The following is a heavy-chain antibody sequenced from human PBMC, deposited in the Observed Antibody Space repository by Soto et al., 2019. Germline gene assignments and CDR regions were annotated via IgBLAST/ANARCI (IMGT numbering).Heavy chain of an antibody. Sequence: EVQLLESGGGFVQPGGSLRLSCAASGFTFTNYALSWVRQAPGKGLELVSTIGGGSGSTSYADSVKGRFSSSRENSKNTLLLHMSSLRAEDTALCYCATRMDSTSWYYFVVWGPGALVTVSS. J-gene: IGHJ4*02. CDR2: IGGGSGST. CDR3: ATRMDSTSWYYFVV. V-gene: IGHV3-23*01. D-gene: IGHD6-13*01. CDR1: GFTFTNYA.